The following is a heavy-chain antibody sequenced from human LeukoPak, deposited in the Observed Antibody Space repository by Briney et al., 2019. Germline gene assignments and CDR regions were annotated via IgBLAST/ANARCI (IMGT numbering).Heavy chain of an antibody. CDR1: GFTFSSYE. D-gene: IGHD3-22*01. CDR3: ARDYYDSGGYYFGLFDY. CDR2: ISSSGSTI. Sequence: GGSLRLSCAASGFTFSSYEMNWVRQAPGKGLEWVSCISSSGSTIYYADSVKGRFTISRDNAKNSLYLQMNSLRAEDTAVYYCARDYYDSGGYYFGLFDYWGQGTLVTVSS. J-gene: IGHJ4*02. V-gene: IGHV3-48*03.